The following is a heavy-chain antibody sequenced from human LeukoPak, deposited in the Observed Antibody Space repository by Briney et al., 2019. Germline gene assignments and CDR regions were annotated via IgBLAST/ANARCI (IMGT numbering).Heavy chain of an antibody. CDR3: AQNPGR. D-gene: IGHD1-14*01. CDR2: ISSSSGTV. Sequence: GGSLRLSCAASGFTFSSYSMNWVRQAPGKGLEWVSYISSSSGTVYYADSVKGRFTISRDNAKNSLYLQMNSLRAEDTAVYYCAQNPGRWGQGTLVTVSS. V-gene: IGHV3-48*01. J-gene: IGHJ4*02. CDR1: GFTFSSYS.